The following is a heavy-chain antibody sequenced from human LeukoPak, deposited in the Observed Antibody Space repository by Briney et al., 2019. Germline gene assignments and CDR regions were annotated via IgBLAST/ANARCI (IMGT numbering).Heavy chain of an antibody. CDR2: MYYSGSP. J-gene: IGHJ4*02. Sequence: PSETLSLTCSVSGGSVTNSNYNWGWIRQIPGKGLEWIGSMYYSGSPSYNPSLKSRLTMSVDTSMNQFSLKLSSVTAADTAVYYCARVGYDFWSGYLDYWGQGTLVTVSS. D-gene: IGHD3-3*01. CDR3: ARVGYDFWSGYLDY. CDR1: GGSVTNSNYN. V-gene: IGHV4-39*07.